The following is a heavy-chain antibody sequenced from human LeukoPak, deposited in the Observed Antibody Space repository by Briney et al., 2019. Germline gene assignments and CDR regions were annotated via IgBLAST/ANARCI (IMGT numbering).Heavy chain of an antibody. D-gene: IGHD2-2*01. CDR1: GYTFTGYY. CDR3: ARKSAVRKTSEFDY. CDR2: INPNSGGT. Sequence: GASVKVSCKASGYTFTGYYINWVRQAPGQGLEWMGWINPNSGGTNYPQKFQGRVTTTTDTSISTAYMELSSLRSDDTAVYYCARKSAVRKTSEFDYWGQGTLVTVSS. J-gene: IGHJ4*02. V-gene: IGHV1-2*02.